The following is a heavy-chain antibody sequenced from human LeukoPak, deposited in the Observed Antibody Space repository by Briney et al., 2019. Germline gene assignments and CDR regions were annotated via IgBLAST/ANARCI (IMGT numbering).Heavy chain of an antibody. D-gene: IGHD5-18*01. Sequence: GGSLRLSCAASGFTFSSYAMSWVRQAPGKGLEWVSAISGSGGSTYYADSVKGRFTISRDNSKNTLYLQMNSLRAEDTAVYYCAKDGYSYGYGDYFDYWGQGTLVTVSS. CDR1: GFTFSSYA. J-gene: IGHJ4*02. CDR3: AKDGYSYGYGDYFDY. CDR2: ISGSGGST. V-gene: IGHV3-23*01.